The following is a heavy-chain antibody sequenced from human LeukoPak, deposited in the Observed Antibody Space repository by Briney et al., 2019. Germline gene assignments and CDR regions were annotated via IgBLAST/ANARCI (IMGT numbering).Heavy chain of an antibody. V-gene: IGHV4-59*01. J-gene: IGHJ6*03. CDR3: ARTTEGGYTYDYFYYYYMDV. CDR1: GVSISSYY. Sequence: SETLSLTCSVSGVSISSYYWSWIRQPPGKGLEWIGYIYYSGSTNYNPSLKSRVTISVDTSKNQFSLKLSSVTAADTAVYYCARTTEGGYTYDYFYYYYMDVWGKGTTVTISS. CDR2: IYYSGST. D-gene: IGHD5-18*01.